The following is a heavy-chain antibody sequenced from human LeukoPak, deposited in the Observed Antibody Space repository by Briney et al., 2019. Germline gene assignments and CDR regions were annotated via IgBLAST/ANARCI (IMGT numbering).Heavy chain of an antibody. V-gene: IGHV3-74*01. Sequence: PGGSLRLSCAASGFTFSSYWMHWVRQAPGKGLVWVSRINSDGSSTSYADSVKGRFTISRDNAKNTLYLQMNSLRAEDTALYYCAKGRYSSSHYVGDYWGQGTLVTVSS. D-gene: IGHD6-6*01. CDR3: AKGRYSSSHYVGDY. CDR2: INSDGSST. J-gene: IGHJ4*02. CDR1: GFTFSSYW.